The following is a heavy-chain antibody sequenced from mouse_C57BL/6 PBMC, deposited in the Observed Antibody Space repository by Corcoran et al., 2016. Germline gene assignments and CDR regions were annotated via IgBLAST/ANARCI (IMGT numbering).Heavy chain of an antibody. Sequence: EVQLQQSGPELVKPGASVKISCKASGYTFTDYYMNWVKQSHGKSLEWIGVINPYNGGTSYNQKFKGKATLTVDKSSSTAYMELNSLTSEDSAVYYCARKTTVVATKDYWGQGTTLTVSS. CDR2: INPYNGGT. CDR3: ARKTTVVATKDY. J-gene: IGHJ2*01. CDR1: GYTFTDYY. V-gene: IGHV1-19*01. D-gene: IGHD1-1*01.